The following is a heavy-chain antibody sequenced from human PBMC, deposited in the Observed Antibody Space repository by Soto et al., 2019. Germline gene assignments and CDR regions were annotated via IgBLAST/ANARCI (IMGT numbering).Heavy chain of an antibody. V-gene: IGHV3-53*01. CDR3: ASATTTSLKYYYYGMDV. CDR1: GFTVSSNY. D-gene: IGHD1-1*01. Sequence: SLRLSCAASGFTVSSNYMSWVRQAPGKGLEWVSVIYSGGSTYYADSVKGRFTISRDNSKNTLYLQMNSLRAEDTAVYYCASATTTSLKYYYYGMDVWGQGTTVTVSS. J-gene: IGHJ6*02. CDR2: IYSGGST.